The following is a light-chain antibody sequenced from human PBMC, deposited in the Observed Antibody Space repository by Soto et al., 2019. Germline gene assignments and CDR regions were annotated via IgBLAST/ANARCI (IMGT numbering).Light chain of an antibody. CDR2: EGS. J-gene: IGLJ2*01. Sequence: QSALTQPASVSGSPGQSITNSCTGTSSDVGSYNLVSWYQQHPGKAPKLMIYEGSKRPSGVSNRFSGSKSGNTASLTISGLQAEDEAEYYCCSYAGSVVFGGGTKLTVL. CDR1: SSDVGSYNL. CDR3: CSYAGSVV. V-gene: IGLV2-23*01.